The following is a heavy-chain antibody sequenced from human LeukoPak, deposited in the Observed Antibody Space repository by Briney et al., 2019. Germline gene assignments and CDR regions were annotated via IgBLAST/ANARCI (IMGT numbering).Heavy chain of an antibody. J-gene: IGHJ4*02. CDR3: ASLALARNFDY. CDR2: INHSGST. Sequence: PAETLSLTCAVYGGSFSGYYWSWIRQPPGKGLEWIGEINHSGSTNYNPSLKGRVTISVDTSKNQFSLKLSSVTAADTAVYYCASLALARNFDYWGQGTLVTVSS. D-gene: IGHD6-6*01. CDR1: GGSFSGYY. V-gene: IGHV4-34*01.